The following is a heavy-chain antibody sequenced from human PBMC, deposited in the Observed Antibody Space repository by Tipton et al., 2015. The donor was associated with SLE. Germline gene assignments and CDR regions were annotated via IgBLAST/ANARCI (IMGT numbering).Heavy chain of an antibody. D-gene: IGHD3-22*01. CDR1: GFTFSSYW. Sequence: SLRLSCAASGFTFSSYWMSWVRQAPGKGLEWVANIKQDGSEKYYVDSVKGRFTISRDNAKNSLYLQMNSLRAEDTAVYYCAKGLQGDYYDSSGHYYFDYWGQGPLVTFSS. V-gene: IGHV3-7*01. J-gene: IGHJ4*02. CDR2: IKQDGSEK. CDR3: AKGLQGDYYDSSGHYYFDY.